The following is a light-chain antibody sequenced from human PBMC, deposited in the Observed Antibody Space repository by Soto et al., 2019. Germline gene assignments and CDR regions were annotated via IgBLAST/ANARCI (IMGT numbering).Light chain of an antibody. CDR2: HVT. V-gene: IGLV2-14*03. CDR1: SSDIGHYDY. Sequence: QSVLTQPASVSGSPGQSITISCTGTSSDIGHYDYVSWYQQHPGRAPKLMVYHVTYRPSGVSNRYSGSKSGNSASLTISGLQADDEADYYCCSLTTSHTYVFGSGTKVTAL. CDR3: CSLTTSHTYV. J-gene: IGLJ1*01.